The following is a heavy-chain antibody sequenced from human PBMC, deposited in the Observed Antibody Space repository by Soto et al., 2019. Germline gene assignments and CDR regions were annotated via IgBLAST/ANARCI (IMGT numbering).Heavy chain of an antibody. CDR1: GFTFSSYA. CDR3: AKDLSNTMVRGVIMAHAFDI. J-gene: IGHJ3*02. V-gene: IGHV3-23*01. CDR2: ISGSGGST. Sequence: GGSLRLSCAASGFTFSSYAMSWVRQAPGKGLEWVSAISGSGGSTYYADSVKGRFTISRDNSKNTLYLQMNSLRAEDTAVYYCAKDLSNTMVRGVIMAHAFDIWGQGTMVTVSS. D-gene: IGHD3-10*01.